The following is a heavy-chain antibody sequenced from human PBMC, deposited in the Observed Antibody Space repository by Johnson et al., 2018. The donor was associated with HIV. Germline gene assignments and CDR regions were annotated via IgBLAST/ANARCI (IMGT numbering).Heavy chain of an antibody. V-gene: IGHV3-7*03. CDR1: GFTFSSYA. J-gene: IGHJ3*02. CDR3: AKERRAPRAFDI. Sequence: VQLVESGGGVVQPGRSLRLSCAASGFTFSSYAMHWVRQAPGKGLEWVANIKQDGSEKYYVDSVKGRFTTSRENAKNSLYLQMNSLRAEDTALYYCAKERRAPRAFDIWGQGTMVTVSS. CDR2: IKQDGSEK.